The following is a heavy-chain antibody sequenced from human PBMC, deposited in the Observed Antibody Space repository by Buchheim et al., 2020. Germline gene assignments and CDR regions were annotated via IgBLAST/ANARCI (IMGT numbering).Heavy chain of an antibody. CDR2: ISYDVSNK. D-gene: IGHD3-3*01. CDR3: AKELRYYDFWSGYSALGFLYYYGMDV. CDR1: GFTFSSYG. Sequence: QVQLVESGGGVVQPGRSLRLSCAASGFTFSSYGMHWVRQAPGKGLEWVAVISYDVSNKYYADSVKGRFTISRDNSKNTLYLQMNSLGAEDTAVYYCAKELRYYDFWSGYSALGFLYYYGMDVWGQGTT. J-gene: IGHJ6*02. V-gene: IGHV3-30*18.